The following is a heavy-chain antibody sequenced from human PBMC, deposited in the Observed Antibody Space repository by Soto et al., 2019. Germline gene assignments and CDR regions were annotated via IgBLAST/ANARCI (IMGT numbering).Heavy chain of an antibody. V-gene: IGHV3-48*02. J-gene: IGHJ6*01. CDR2: IGSGSVTI. D-gene: IGHD6-13*01. CDR1: GFTFNSYA. CDR3: ARATGYRAHYGMDV. Sequence: EVQLVESGGGLVQPGGSLRLSCAASGFTFNSYAMNWVRQAPGKGLEWVSYIGSGSVTIYYADSVKGRFTVSRDNAKNSLYLQMNSLRDEDTAVFYCARATGYRAHYGMDVW.